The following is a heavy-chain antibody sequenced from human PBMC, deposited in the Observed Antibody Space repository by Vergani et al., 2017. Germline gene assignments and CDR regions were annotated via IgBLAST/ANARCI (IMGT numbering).Heavy chain of an antibody. CDR3: AKHFRGWGIDY. Sequence: QVQLVESGGGVVQPGRSLRLSCAASGFTLSNYDMKWIRQGPGKGLEFVAFIQFDGSNQYYADSVKGRFTLSRDFSKNTLYLQMNSLRTDDTATYYCAKHFRGWGIDYWGQGTQVIVSS. CDR2: IQFDGSNQ. CDR1: GFTLSNYD. D-gene: IGHD3-16*01. V-gene: IGHV3-30*02. J-gene: IGHJ4*02.